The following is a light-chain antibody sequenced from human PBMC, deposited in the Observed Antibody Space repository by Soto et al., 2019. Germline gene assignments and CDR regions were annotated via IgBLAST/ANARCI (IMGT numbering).Light chain of an antibody. CDR1: QDISNY. Sequence: DIQMTQSPSSLSASVGDRVAITCRATQDISNYLAWYQHKPGEVPKLLIYAASTLHSGVPSRFSGSGSGTDFTLTIRSMHTADAANYYCQKYNSAPRTFGQGTKVDIK. CDR2: AAS. CDR3: QKYNSAPRT. J-gene: IGKJ1*01. V-gene: IGKV1-27*01.